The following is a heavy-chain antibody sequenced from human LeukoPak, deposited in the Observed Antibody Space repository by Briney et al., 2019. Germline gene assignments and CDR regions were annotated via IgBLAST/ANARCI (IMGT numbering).Heavy chain of an antibody. Sequence: GGSLRLSCAASGFTFSSYWTSWVRQAPGKGLEWVANIKQDGSEKYYVDSVKGRFTISRDNAKNSLYLQMNSLRAEDTAVYYCARHAFDIWGQGTMVTVSS. CDR2: IKQDGSEK. CDR1: GFTFSSYW. V-gene: IGHV3-7*01. J-gene: IGHJ3*02. CDR3: ARHAFDI.